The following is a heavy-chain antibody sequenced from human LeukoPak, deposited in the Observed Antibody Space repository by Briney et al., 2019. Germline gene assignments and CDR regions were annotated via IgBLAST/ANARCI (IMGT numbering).Heavy chain of an antibody. CDR2: IYSSGST. Sequence: SETLSLPCAVSGGSISSSHPYWGWFRQPPGKGLGWIGNIYSSGSTYYNPSLRTRVTISVDTPKNQFSLKLSSVTAADTAVYYCARGTRWLQPYYFDYWGQGTLVTVSS. CDR1: GGSISSSHPY. CDR3: ARGTRWLQPYYFDY. J-gene: IGHJ4*02. D-gene: IGHD1-1*01. V-gene: IGHV4-39*01.